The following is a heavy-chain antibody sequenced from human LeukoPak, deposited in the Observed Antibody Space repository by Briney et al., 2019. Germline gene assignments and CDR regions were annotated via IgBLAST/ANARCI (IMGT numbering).Heavy chain of an antibody. Sequence: SVKVSCKASGFTFTSSAMQWVRQARGQRLEWIGWIVVGSGNTDYAQKFQERVTITRDMSTSTAYMELSSLRSEDTAVYYCAAVPLGYCSGGSCYPGNFDYWGQGTLVTVSS. D-gene: IGHD2-15*01. V-gene: IGHV1-58*02. CDR1: GFTFTSSA. CDR3: AAVPLGYCSGGSCYPGNFDY. J-gene: IGHJ4*02. CDR2: IVVGSGNT.